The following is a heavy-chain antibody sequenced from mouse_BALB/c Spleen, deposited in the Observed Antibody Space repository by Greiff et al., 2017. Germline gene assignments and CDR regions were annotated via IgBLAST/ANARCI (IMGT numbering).Heavy chain of an antibody. D-gene: IGHD2-4*01. Sequence: QVQLQQSGAELMKPGASVKISCKATGYTFSSYWIEWVKQRPGHGLEWIGEILPGSGSTNYNEKFKGKATFTADTSSNTAYMQLSSLTSEDSAVYYCARRDYDYDESSWFAYWGQGTLVTVSA. CDR2: ILPGSGST. CDR3: ARRDYDYDESSWFAY. V-gene: IGHV1-9*01. J-gene: IGHJ3*01. CDR1: GYTFSSYW.